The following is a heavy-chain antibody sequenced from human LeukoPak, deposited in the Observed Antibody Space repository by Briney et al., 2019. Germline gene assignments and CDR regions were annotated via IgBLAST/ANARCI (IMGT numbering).Heavy chain of an antibody. V-gene: IGHV4-39*01. Sequence: PSETLSLTXTVSGGSISSSSYYWGWISQPPGKGLEWIGSIYYSGSTYYNPSLKSRVTISVDTSKNQFSLKLSSVTAADTAVYYCASYTGSGSYRNYWGQGTLVTVSS. J-gene: IGHJ4*02. CDR3: ASYTGSGSYRNY. CDR2: IYYSGST. D-gene: IGHD1-26*01. CDR1: GGSISSSSYY.